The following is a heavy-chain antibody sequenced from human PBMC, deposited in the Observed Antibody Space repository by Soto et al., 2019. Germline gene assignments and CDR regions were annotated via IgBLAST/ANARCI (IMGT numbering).Heavy chain of an antibody. V-gene: IGHV4-30-4*01. CDR3: ASSSVYGMDV. Sequence: PSETLSLTCSVSGGSISSGYYYWSWIRQPPGKGLGWIGNSYYSGNTYYNPSLKSRLIISIDTSKNQFSLKVGCVTAADTAGYYCASSSVYGMDVWGQGTTVTASS. CDR1: GGSISSGYYY. J-gene: IGHJ6*02. CDR2: SYYSGNT. D-gene: IGHD3-10*01.